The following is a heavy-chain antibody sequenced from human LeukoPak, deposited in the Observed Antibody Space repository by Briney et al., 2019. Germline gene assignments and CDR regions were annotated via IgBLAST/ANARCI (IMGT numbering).Heavy chain of an antibody. V-gene: IGHV3-30-3*01. CDR1: GFTFSNYA. CDR2: VSYDGSNK. J-gene: IGHJ4*02. Sequence: YPGGSLTLSCAASGFTFSNYAMQWVRQAPGKGLEWVADVSYDGSNKYYADSVKGRFTISRDNSKNTLYLQMNSLRAEDAAVYYCATIGDRRSGELYRIDYWGQGTLVTVSS. CDR3: ATIGDRRSGELYRIDY. D-gene: IGHD1-26*01.